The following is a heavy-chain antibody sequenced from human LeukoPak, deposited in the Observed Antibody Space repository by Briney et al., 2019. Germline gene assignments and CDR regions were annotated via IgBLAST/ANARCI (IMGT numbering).Heavy chain of an antibody. CDR3: ARLVRYCSSTSCPVDY. J-gene: IGHJ4*02. V-gene: IGHV1-2*02. D-gene: IGHD2-2*01. Sequence: VASVKVSCKASGYTFTSYYMHWVRQAPGQGLEWMGWINPNSGGTNYAQKFQGRVTMTRDTSISTAYMELSRLRSDDTAVYYCARLVRYCSSTSCPVDYWGQGTLVTVSS. CDR1: GYTFTSYY. CDR2: INPNSGGT.